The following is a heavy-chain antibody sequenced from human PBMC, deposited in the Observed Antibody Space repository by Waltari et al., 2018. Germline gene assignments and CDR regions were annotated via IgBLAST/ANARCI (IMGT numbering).Heavy chain of an antibody. D-gene: IGHD6-19*01. V-gene: IGHV3-30*14. J-gene: IGHJ6*02. CDR3: ARSSGWYSPSRFYYYGLDV. Sequence: QEQLVESGGGVVQPGTSLRLSCAAPGFAFRNYAIHWGRKAPGKGLEWVAVTSYDESDRYYVDSVMGRFTISRDNSRNTLSLQMNSLRTEDTAVYFCARSSGWYSPSRFYYYGLDVWGQGTTVTVSS. CDR2: TSYDESDR. CDR1: GFAFRNYA.